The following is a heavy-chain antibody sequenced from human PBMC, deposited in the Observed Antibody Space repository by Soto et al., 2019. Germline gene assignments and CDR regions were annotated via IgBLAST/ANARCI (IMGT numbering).Heavy chain of an antibody. CDR1: GFTFSDYA. D-gene: IGHD6-19*01. V-gene: IGHV3-30*18. CDR3: AKAGRQWLVTSEFND. Sequence: VQLVESGGGVVQPGRSLRLSCAASGFTFSDYAMHWVRQAPGKGLEWVAVVSHDGRNTHYADSVKGRFTISRDSSKNTVSLEMTSRGAEDTAVYYCAKAGRQWLVTSEFNDWAQGALVTVSS. CDR2: VSHDGRNT. J-gene: IGHJ4*02.